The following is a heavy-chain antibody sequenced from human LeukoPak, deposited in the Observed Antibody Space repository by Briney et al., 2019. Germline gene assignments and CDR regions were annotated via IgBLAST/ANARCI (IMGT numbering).Heavy chain of an antibody. D-gene: IGHD4-17*01. Sequence: EASVKVSCKASGGTFSSYAINWVRQAPGQGPEWMGRIIPILGIANYAQKFQGRVTVTADKSTSTAYMELSSLRSEDTAVYYCALEMTTMTTWAYWGQGTLVIVSS. CDR3: ALEMTTMTTWAY. V-gene: IGHV1-69*04. CDR2: IIPILGIA. J-gene: IGHJ4*02. CDR1: GGTFSSYA.